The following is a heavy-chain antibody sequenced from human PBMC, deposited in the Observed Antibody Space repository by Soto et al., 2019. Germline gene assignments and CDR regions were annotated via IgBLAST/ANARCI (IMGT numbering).Heavy chain of an antibody. CDR2: INPGNGDT. Sequence: QVQLVQSGAEEQKSGASVKVSCKASGYTFISYAMHWVRQAPGKSLEWMGWINPGNGDTKYPQTLQGRVTLTRDTSANTAYLEPTSLKSADTALYYCAAGGGGSRYWSQGTLVTVSS. CDR1: GYTFISYA. D-gene: IGHD2-15*01. J-gene: IGHJ4*02. CDR3: AAGGGGSRY. V-gene: IGHV1-3*05.